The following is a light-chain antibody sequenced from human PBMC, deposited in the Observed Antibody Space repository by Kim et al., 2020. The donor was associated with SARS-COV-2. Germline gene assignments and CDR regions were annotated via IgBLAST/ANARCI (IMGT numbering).Light chain of an antibody. Sequence: GQWITSSCTGKSSDVGGYKSASWNQQHPGKAPKLMIYDVSNRPSGVSNRFSGSKSGNTASLTISGLQAEDEADYYCSSYTSSSTVVFGGGTQLTVL. J-gene: IGLJ2*01. CDR3: SSYTSSSTVV. V-gene: IGLV2-14*03. CDR2: DVS. CDR1: SSDVGGYKS.